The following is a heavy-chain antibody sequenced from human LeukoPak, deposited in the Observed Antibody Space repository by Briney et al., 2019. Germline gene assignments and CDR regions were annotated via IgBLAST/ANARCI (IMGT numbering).Heavy chain of an antibody. J-gene: IGHJ3*02. D-gene: IGHD1-1*01. CDR3: ASAVVQRTDAFDI. V-gene: IGHV3-7*01. CDR1: GFTFSSYC. CDR2: IKQDGSEK. Sequence: GGSLRLSCAASGFTFSSYCMSWVRQAPGKGLEWVANIKQDGSEKYYVDSVKGRFTISRDNAKNSLYLQMNSLRAEDTAVYYCASAVVQRTDAFDIWGQGTMVTVSS.